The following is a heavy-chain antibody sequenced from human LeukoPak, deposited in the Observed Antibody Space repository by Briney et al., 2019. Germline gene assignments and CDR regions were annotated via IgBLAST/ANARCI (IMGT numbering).Heavy chain of an antibody. J-gene: IGHJ6*03. Sequence: GASVKVSCKASGYTFTRYYMHWVRQAPGQGLEWMGIINPSGGSTNYAQKFQGGVTMTRDTSTNTVYMELSSLRSEDTAVYYCARGPSITLVRGGQWYYYMDLWGKGTTVTISS. CDR1: GYTFTRYY. CDR2: INPSGGST. D-gene: IGHD3-10*01. V-gene: IGHV1-46*01. CDR3: ARGPSITLVRGGQWYYYMDL.